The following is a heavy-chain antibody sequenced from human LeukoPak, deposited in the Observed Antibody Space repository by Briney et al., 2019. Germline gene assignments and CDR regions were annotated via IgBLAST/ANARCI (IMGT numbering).Heavy chain of an antibody. Sequence: ASVKVSCKASGGTFSSYAISWVRQAPGQGLEWMGIINPSGGSTSYAQKFQGRVTMTRDTSTSTVYMELSSLRSEDTAVYYCARDVGYDSSGYYSPHWGQGTLVTVSS. CDR2: INPSGGST. CDR1: GGTFSSYA. J-gene: IGHJ1*01. V-gene: IGHV1-46*01. D-gene: IGHD3-22*01. CDR3: ARDVGYDSSGYYSPH.